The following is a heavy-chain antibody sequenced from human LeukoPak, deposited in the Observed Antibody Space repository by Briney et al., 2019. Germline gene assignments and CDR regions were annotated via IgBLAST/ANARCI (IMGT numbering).Heavy chain of an antibody. CDR2: IYYSGTT. V-gene: IGHV4-59*01. J-gene: IGHJ4*02. CDR1: GDSISSYY. Sequence: SETLSLTCTVSGDSISSYYCSWIRQPPGKGLEWIGYIYYSGTTNYNPSLKSRVTVAVDTSKNQFSLKLSSVTAADTAVYYCARHSSLAHFDHWGQGSLVTVSS. CDR3: ARHSSLAHFDH.